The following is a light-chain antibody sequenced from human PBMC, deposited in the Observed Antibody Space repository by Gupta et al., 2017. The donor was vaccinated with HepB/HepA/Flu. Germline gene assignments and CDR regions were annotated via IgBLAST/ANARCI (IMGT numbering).Light chain of an antibody. Sequence: DIQLTQSPSSLSASVGDRVTITCRTSQTISNYLNWYQQKPGKAPKVLIYGASTLASGVPSRFSGSGSGTDFTLTISRLQPDDFATYYCQQSDSILKTFGQGTKVDVK. CDR1: QTISNY. CDR2: GAS. CDR3: QQSDSILKT. J-gene: IGKJ1*01. V-gene: IGKV1-39*01.